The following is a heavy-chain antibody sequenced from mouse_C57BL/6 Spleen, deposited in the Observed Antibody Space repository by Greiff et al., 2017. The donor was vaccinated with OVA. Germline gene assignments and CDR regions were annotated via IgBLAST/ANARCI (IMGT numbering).Heavy chain of an antibody. V-gene: IGHV1-50*01. J-gene: IGHJ1*03. D-gene: IGHD2-4*01. Sequence: QVQLQQPGAELVKPGASVKLSCKASGYIFTSYWMQWLKQRPGQGLEWVGEIDPSDSYTHYNQKFKGKATLTVDTSSSTAYMQLNSLTSEDSAVYYCARSSVDYWYFDVWDTGTTVTVSS. CDR3: ARSSVDYWYFDV. CDR2: IDPSDSYT. CDR1: GYIFTSYW.